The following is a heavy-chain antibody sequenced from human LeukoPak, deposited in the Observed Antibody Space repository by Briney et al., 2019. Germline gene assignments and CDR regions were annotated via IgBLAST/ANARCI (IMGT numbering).Heavy chain of an antibody. J-gene: IGHJ4*02. Sequence: GASVKVSCKTSGYTFSSHGISWVRQAPGQGLEWMGWISGYNDNTDYVEKFQGRVTMTRDTSTSTVYMELSSLRSEDTAVYYCAALAVAGPFDYWGQGTLVTVSS. CDR2: ISGYNDNT. CDR3: AALAVAGPFDY. CDR1: GYTFSSHG. V-gene: IGHV1-18*01. D-gene: IGHD6-19*01.